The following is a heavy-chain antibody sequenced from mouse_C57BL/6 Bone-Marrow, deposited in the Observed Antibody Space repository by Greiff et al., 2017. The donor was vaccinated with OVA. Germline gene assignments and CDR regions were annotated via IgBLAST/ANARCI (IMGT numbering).Heavy chain of an antibody. V-gene: IGHV1-47*01. CDR3: ARSPSYYGSSHPYFDY. CDR2: FHPYNDDT. D-gene: IGHD1-1*01. CDR1: GYTFTTYP. Sequence: QVQLQQSGAELVKPGASVKMSCKASGYTFTTYPIEWMKQNHGKSLEWIGNFHPYNDDTKYNEKFKGKATLTVEKSSSTVYLELSRLTSDDSAVYYYARSPSYYGSSHPYFDYWGQGTTLTVSS. J-gene: IGHJ2*01.